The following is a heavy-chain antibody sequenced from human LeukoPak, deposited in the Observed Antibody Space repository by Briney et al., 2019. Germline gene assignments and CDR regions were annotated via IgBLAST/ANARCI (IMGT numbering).Heavy chain of an antibody. V-gene: IGHV3-21*01. D-gene: IGHD3-22*01. CDR2: ISISSSYI. Sequence: GGSLRLSCAASGFTFSSYSMNWVRQAPGKGLEWVSSISISSSYIYYADSVKGRFTISRDNAKNSLYLQMNSLRAEDTAVYYCARAWEDYYDSSGCSPLIDYWGQGTLVTVSS. CDR3: ARAWEDYYDSSGCSPLIDY. J-gene: IGHJ4*02. CDR1: GFTFSSYS.